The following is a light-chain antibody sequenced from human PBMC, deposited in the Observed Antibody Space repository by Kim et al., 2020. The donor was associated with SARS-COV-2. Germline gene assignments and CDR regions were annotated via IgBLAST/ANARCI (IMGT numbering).Light chain of an antibody. CDR1: TGAVTSGFY. J-gene: IGLJ3*02. V-gene: IGLV7-43*01. Sequence: QAVVTQEPSLTVSPRGTVTLTCASSTGAVTSGFYPTWFQQKPGQAPRALIYDTSKKHSWTPARFLGSLLGGTAALTLSAVQPEDEADYYCLLYYGGPWVFGGGTRLTVL. CDR2: DTS. CDR3: LLYYGGPWV.